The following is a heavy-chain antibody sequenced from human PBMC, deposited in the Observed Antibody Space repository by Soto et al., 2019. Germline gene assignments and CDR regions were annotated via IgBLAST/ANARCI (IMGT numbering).Heavy chain of an antibody. CDR3: ARDLGSLGYYYYGMDV. CDR2: IIPLFGTA. Sequence: SVKVSCKASGGTFSNYAINWVRQAPGQGLEWMGGIIPLFGTANYAQKFQGRVTITADESTSTAYLDLSSLRSEDTAVYYCARDLGSLGYYYYGMDVWGQGTKVPVYS. V-gene: IGHV1-69*13. CDR1: GGTFSNYA. J-gene: IGHJ6*02. D-gene: IGHD3-10*01.